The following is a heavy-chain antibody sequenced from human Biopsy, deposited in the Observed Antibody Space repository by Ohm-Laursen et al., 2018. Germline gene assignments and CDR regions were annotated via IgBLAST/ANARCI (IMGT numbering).Heavy chain of an antibody. CDR2: IYYSGST. CDR1: GGSISSDY. Sequence: PSDTLSLTCTVSGGSISSDYWSWIRQTQGKGLEWIGYIYYSGSTNYNPSLKSRVTISVDTSKNQFSLRLNSVTAADTAVYYCARATNSTGWPYYYFYGMDVWGQGTTVTVSS. D-gene: IGHD2/OR15-2a*01. CDR3: ARATNSTGWPYYYFYGMDV. J-gene: IGHJ6*02. V-gene: IGHV4-59*07.